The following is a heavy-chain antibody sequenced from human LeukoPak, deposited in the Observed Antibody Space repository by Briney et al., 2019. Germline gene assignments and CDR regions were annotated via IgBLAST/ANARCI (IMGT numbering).Heavy chain of an antibody. CDR2: MYYSGNT. CDR1: GGSISSSNYY. J-gene: IGHJ4*02. D-gene: IGHD3-16*02. V-gene: IGHV4-39*01. Sequence: SETLSLTCTVSGGSISSSNYYWGWIRQPPGKGLEWFGSMYYSGNTDYNPSLKSRVTISVDTSKNQFSLKVNSVTAADTAVYYCARTLGWASSRYPFDGWGQGTLVTVSS. CDR3: ARTLGWASSRYPFDG.